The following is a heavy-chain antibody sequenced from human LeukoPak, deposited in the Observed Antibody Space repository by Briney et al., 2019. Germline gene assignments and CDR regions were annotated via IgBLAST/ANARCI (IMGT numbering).Heavy chain of an antibody. CDR3: EKDRRL. CDR1: GFTFDDYT. J-gene: IGHJ4*02. CDR2: ISWDGGST. Sequence: PGGSLRLSCAASGFTFDDYTMHWVRQAPGKGLEWVSLISWDGGSTYYADSVKGRFTISRDNSKNSLYLQMNSLRTEDTALYYCEKDRRLWGQGPLVTVPS. V-gene: IGHV3-43*01.